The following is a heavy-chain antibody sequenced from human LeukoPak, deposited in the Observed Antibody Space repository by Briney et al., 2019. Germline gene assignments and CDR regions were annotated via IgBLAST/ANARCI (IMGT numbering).Heavy chain of an antibody. V-gene: IGHV3-74*01. J-gene: IGHJ4*02. D-gene: IGHD6-13*01. CDR2: INTDESST. CDR1: GFTFSSYW. Sequence: GGSLRLSCAASGFTFSSYWMHWVRPAPGKGLVWVSRINTDESSTGYADSVKGRFTISRDNAKNTLYLQMNSLRAEDTAVYYCARESGAAAPGYWGQGTLVTVSS. CDR3: ARESGAAAPGY.